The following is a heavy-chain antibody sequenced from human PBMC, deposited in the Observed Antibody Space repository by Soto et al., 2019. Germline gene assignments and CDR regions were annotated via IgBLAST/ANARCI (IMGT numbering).Heavy chain of an antibody. CDR2: INPNSGGT. D-gene: IGHD3-10*01. Sequence: QVQLVQSGAEVKKPGASVKVSCKASGYTFTGYYMHWVRQAPGQGLERMGWINPNSGGTNYAQKFQGWVTMTRDTSISTAYMELGRLRSDDTALYYCAREYYYGSGSRWYYYGMDVWGQVTTVTVSS. CDR3: AREYYYGSGSRWYYYGMDV. CDR1: GYTFTGYY. J-gene: IGHJ6*02. V-gene: IGHV1-2*04.